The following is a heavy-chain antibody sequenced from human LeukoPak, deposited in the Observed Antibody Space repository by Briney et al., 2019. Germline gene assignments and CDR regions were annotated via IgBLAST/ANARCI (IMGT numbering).Heavy chain of an antibody. CDR1: GGSISSYY. CDR3: ASGDYGEFSRFDF. D-gene: IGHD4/OR15-4a*01. Sequence: PSETLSLTCTVSGGSISSYYWSWIRQPPGKGLEWIGYIHYSGSTNHNPSLKSRVTISVDTSKNQFSLKLSSVTAADTAVYYCASGDYGEFSRFDFWGQGTLVTVSS. V-gene: IGHV4-59*08. CDR2: IHYSGST. J-gene: IGHJ4*02.